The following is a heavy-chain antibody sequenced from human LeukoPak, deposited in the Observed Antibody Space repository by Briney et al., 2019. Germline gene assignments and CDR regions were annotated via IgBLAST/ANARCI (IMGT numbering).Heavy chain of an antibody. D-gene: IGHD2-21*01. CDR3: ARVNSRPYYFDY. V-gene: IGHV1-69*13. CDR2: IVPIFGTA. J-gene: IGHJ4*02. Sequence: SVKVSCKASGGTFSSYAISWVRQAPGQGLEWKGGIVPIFGTANYAQKFQGRVTITADESTSTAYMELSSLRSEDTAVYYCARVNSRPYYFDYWGQGTLVTVSS. CDR1: GGTFSSYA.